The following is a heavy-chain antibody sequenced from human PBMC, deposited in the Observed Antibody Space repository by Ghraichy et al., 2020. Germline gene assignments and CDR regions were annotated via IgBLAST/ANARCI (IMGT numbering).Heavy chain of an antibody. D-gene: IGHD5-24*01. CDR2: ISGSGGST. CDR3: AKRTVSATTFYYFDY. J-gene: IGHJ4*02. CDR1: GFTFSSYA. V-gene: IGHV3-23*01. Sequence: GGSLRLSCAASGFTFSSYAMSWVRQAPGKGLEWVSAISGSGGSTYYADSVKGRFTISRDNSKNTLYLQMNSLRAEDTAVYYCAKRTVSATTFYYFDYWGQGTLVTVSS.